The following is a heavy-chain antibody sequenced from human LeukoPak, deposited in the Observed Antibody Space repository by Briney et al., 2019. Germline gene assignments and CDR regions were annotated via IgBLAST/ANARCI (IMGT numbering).Heavy chain of an antibody. J-gene: IGHJ4*02. CDR1: GFTFSNYW. Sequence: GGPLRLSCAASGFTFSNYWMHWVRQAPGKGLVWVSRINSDGSSTTYADSVKGRFTISRDNAKNTLYLQMNSLRAEDTAVYYCAKDRDGYNPDYWGQGTLVSVSS. D-gene: IGHD5-24*01. V-gene: IGHV3-74*01. CDR2: INSDGSST. CDR3: AKDRDGYNPDY.